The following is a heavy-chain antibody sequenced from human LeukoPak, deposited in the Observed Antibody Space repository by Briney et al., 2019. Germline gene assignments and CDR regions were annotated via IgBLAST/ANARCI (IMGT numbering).Heavy chain of an antibody. CDR2: ISWNSGSI. D-gene: IGHD1-26*01. J-gene: IGHJ4*02. CDR1: GFTVSSNY. CDR3: AKDSGSGSYFGYYFDY. V-gene: IGHV3-9*01. Sequence: GGSLRLSCAASGFTVSSNYMSWVRQAPGKGLEWVSGISWNSGSIGYADSVKGRFTISRDNAKNSLYLQMNSLRAEDTALYYCAKDSGSGSYFGYYFDYWGQGTLVTVSS.